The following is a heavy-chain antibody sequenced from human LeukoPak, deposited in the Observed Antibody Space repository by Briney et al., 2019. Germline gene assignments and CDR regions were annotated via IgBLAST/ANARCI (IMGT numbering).Heavy chain of an antibody. J-gene: IGHJ4*02. V-gene: IGHV3-23*01. Sequence: GGSLRLSCAASGFTFSSYAMSWVRQAPGKGLEWVSAISGSGGSTYYADSVKGRFTISRDNSKNTLYLQMNSLRAEDTAVYYCARAPTVTTTFDSWGQGTLVTVSS. CDR1: GFTFSSYA. CDR2: ISGSGGST. D-gene: IGHD4-17*01. CDR3: ARAPTVTTTFDS.